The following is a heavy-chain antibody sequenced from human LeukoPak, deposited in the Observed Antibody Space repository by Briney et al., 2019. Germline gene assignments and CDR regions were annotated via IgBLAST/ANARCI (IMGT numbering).Heavy chain of an antibody. CDR1: GGSISSYY. J-gene: IGHJ4*02. D-gene: IGHD3-22*01. CDR2: IYYSGST. V-gene: IGHV4-59*01. CDR3: AKHYYDSSGYYFDY. Sequence: KTSETLSLTCTVSGGSISSYYWSWIRQPPGKGLEWIGYIYYSGSTNYNPTLKSRVTISVDTSKNQFSLKLSSVTAADTAVYYCAKHYYDSSGYYFDYWGQGTLVTVSS.